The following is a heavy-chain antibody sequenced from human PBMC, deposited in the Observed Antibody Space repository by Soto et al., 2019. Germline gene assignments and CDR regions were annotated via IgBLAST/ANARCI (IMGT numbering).Heavy chain of an antibody. Sequence: PSETLSITCTVSVSSINISGYYWGWIRHPPGKGLEWIGSMFYGVSTYYNPSLKSRVTVSVDTSKNQFSLNLRSVTAAGTAVYYCARLPSRHLVDYWGQGTLVTVS. V-gene: IGHV4-39*01. CDR3: ARLPSRHLVDY. J-gene: IGHJ4*02. D-gene: IGHD3-3*02. CDR2: MFYGVST. CDR1: VSSINISGYY.